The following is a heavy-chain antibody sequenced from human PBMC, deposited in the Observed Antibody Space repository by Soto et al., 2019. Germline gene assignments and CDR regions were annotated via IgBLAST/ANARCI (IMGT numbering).Heavy chain of an antibody. CDR2: ISYDGSNK. Sequence: PGGSLRLSCAASGFTFSSYAMHWVRQAPGKGLEWVAVISYDGSNKYYADSVKGRFTISRDNSKNTLYLQMNSLRAEDTAVYYCARVRLAVVLLQHYSGTTVSGQGTTVTVSS. V-gene: IGHV3-30-3*01. J-gene: IGHJ6*02. CDR1: GFTFSSYA. D-gene: IGHD2-8*02. CDR3: ARVRLAVVLLQHYSGTTV.